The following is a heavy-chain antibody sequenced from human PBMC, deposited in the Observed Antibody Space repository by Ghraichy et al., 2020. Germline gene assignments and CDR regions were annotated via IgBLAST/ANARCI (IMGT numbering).Heavy chain of an antibody. CDR2: IFYRGGT. D-gene: IGHD3-10*01. V-gene: IGHV4-59*01. J-gene: IGHJ6*02. Sequence: SETLSLTCTVSGGSISSYYCSWIRQPAGKGLEWIGYIFYRGGTQSNPSLESRVYISLDTSKSQFSRKLSSVTAADTAVYYCVRETVDYYESGKPWSSGMVVWGQGTTVTVSS. CDR3: VRETVDYYESGKPWSSGMVV. CDR1: GGSISSYY.